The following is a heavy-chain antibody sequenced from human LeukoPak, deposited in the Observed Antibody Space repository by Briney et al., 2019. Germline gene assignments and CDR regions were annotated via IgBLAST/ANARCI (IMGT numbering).Heavy chain of an antibody. V-gene: IGHV3-23*01. D-gene: IGHD3-3*01. CDR2: TSGSGADS. Sequence: GSLRLSCAASGFTVSSCALSWVRQAPGKGLEWVSVTSGSGADSYYADPVKGRFTISRDNSKNTLYLQMNSLRVEDTAVYYCAKQSRPTIGGVADYWGQGTLVTVTS. J-gene: IGHJ4*02. CDR3: AKQSRPTIGGVADY. CDR1: GFTVSSCA.